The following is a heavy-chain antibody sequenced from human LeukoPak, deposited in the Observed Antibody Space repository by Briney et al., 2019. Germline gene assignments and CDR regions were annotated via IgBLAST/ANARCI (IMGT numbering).Heavy chain of an antibody. Sequence: GGSLRLSCVVSGFTFNRCWMNWVRQAPGKGLEWVAHINPDGRDTYYVDSVKGRFTISRGNAQNSMYLQMNSLRVEDTAVYYCTSWGDTTAEYFQRWGQGTLVTVSS. D-gene: IGHD2-21*02. CDR2: INPDGRDT. CDR3: TSWGDTTAEYFQR. CDR1: GFTFNRCW. V-gene: IGHV3-7*01. J-gene: IGHJ1*01.